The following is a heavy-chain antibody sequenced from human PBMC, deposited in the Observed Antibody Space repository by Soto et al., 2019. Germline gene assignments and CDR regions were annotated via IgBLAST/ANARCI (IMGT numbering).Heavy chain of an antibody. D-gene: IGHD6-13*01. CDR3: ARGYSSSPLFEDYFDY. CDR1: GFTFSSYA. V-gene: IGHV3-7*04. Sequence: PGGSLRLSCAASGFTFSSYAMTWVRQAPGKGLEWVANINPDGSEKFSVDSVKGRFTISRDNAKNSLYLQMNSLRAEDTAVYFCARGYSSSPLFEDYFDYWGQGALVTVSS. CDR2: INPDGSEK. J-gene: IGHJ4*02.